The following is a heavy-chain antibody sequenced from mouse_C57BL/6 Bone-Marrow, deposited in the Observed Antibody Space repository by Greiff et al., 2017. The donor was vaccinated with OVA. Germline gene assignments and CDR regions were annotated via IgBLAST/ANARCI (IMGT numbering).Heavy chain of an antibody. CDR2: ITYDGSN. D-gene: IGHD1-1*01. CDR3: ARDRYYYGSSYWYFDV. J-gene: IGHJ1*03. CDR1: GYSITSGYY. Sequence: EVQRVESGPGLVKPSQSLSLTCSVTGYSITSGYYWNWIRQFPGNKLEWMGYITYDGSNNYNPSLKNRITFTLDTSKNPFFLKLNYVTTEDTATYYCARDRYYYGSSYWYFDVWGTGTTVTVSS. V-gene: IGHV3-6*01.